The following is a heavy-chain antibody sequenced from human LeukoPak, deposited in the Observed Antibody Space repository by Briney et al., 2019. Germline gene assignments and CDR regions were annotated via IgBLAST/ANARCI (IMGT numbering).Heavy chain of an antibody. Sequence: ASVKVSCKASGYTFTSYGISWVRQAPGQGLEWMGWISAYNGNTNYAQKLQGRVTMTTDTSTSTAYMELRSLRSDDTAVYYCARDSTDTSWYYGMDVWGQGTTVTVSS. CDR2: ISAYNGNT. CDR1: GYTFTSYG. J-gene: IGHJ6*02. CDR3: ARDSTDTSWYYGMDV. D-gene: IGHD5-18*01. V-gene: IGHV1-18*01.